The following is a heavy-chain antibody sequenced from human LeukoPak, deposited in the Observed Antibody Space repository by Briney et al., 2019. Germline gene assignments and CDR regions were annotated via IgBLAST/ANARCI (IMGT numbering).Heavy chain of an antibody. D-gene: IGHD2-2*03. V-gene: IGHV1-2*02. J-gene: IGHJ1*01. Sequence: GPSVKVSCKTSGYRFTAYPLHWVRQAPGQGLEWLGWMNPHSGETNNAQKFQGRVTMTRDTSISVAYMQLSSLRSDDTAVYYCARGMDAEAFQNWGQGTLVTVSS. CDR3: ARGMDAEAFQN. CDR2: MNPHSGET. CDR1: GYRFTAYP.